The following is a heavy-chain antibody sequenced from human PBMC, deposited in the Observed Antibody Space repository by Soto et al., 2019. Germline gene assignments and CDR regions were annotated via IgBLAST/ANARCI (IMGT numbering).Heavy chain of an antibody. J-gene: IGHJ4*02. V-gene: IGHV4-30-4*01. CDR3: ASSYYDSSGPIFDY. CDR1: GDSVSSADYY. CDR2: IYYSGST. D-gene: IGHD3-22*01. Sequence: SETRSLTCTVSGDSVSSADYYWSWIRQPPGEGLEWIGYIYYSGSTYYNPSLKSRVTISVDTSKNQFSLKLSSVTAADTAVYYCASSYYDSSGPIFDYWGQGTLVTVSS.